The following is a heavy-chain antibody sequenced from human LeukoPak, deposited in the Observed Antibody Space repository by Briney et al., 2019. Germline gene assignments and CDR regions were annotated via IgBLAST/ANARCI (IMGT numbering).Heavy chain of an antibody. CDR2: IDNDGRRT. CDR1: GFTFSNAW. V-gene: IGHV3-74*01. D-gene: IGHD3-22*01. J-gene: IGHJ4*02. Sequence: PGGSLRLSCAASGFTFSNAWMSWVRQGPGKGLVWVSLIDNDGRRTNYADSVKGRFTISRDNAKNTLYLQMNSLRAEDTAVYYCARTGHSSGYYSPDLWGQGTLVTVSS. CDR3: ARTGHSSGYYSPDL.